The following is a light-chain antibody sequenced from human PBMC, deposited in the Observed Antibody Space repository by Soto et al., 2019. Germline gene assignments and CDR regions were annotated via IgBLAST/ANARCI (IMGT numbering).Light chain of an antibody. CDR2: GVS. Sequence: EIVLTQSPGTLSLSPGERATLSCRASQSISDIYFAWYQQKPGQAPRLLIYGVSSRATGIPDRFTGGGSGTDFTLTISRLEPEVFAVYYCQQYCTSPFTFCPGTKVDIK. J-gene: IGKJ3*01. CDR1: QSISDIY. V-gene: IGKV3-20*01. CDR3: QQYCTSPFT.